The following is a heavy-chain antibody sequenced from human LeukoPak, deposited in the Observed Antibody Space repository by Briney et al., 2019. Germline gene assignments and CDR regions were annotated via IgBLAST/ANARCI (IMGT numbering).Heavy chain of an antibody. V-gene: IGHV3-30-3*01. D-gene: IGHD6-19*01. CDR3: ARDLLPYSSGWSAGNFDY. CDR2: ISYDGSNK. Sequence: GGSLRLSCAASGFTFSSYAMHWVRQAPGKGLEWVAVISYDGSNKYYAGSVKGRFTISRDNSKNTLYLQMNSLRAEDTAVYYCARDLLPYSSGWSAGNFDYWGQGTLVTVSS. CDR1: GFTFSSYA. J-gene: IGHJ4*02.